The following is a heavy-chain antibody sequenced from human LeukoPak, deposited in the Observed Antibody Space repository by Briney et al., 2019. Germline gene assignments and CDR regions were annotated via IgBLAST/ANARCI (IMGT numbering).Heavy chain of an antibody. CDR1: GGSISSYY. CDR2: IYYSGST. CDR3: ARVVVWGSYRFGQAFDI. Sequence: SETLSLTCTVSGGSISSYYWSWIRQPPGKGLEWIGYIYYSGSTNYNPSLKSRVTISVDTSKNQFSLKLSSVTAADTAVYYCARVVVWGSYRFGQAFDIWGQGTMVTVSS. V-gene: IGHV4-59*01. D-gene: IGHD3-16*02. J-gene: IGHJ3*02.